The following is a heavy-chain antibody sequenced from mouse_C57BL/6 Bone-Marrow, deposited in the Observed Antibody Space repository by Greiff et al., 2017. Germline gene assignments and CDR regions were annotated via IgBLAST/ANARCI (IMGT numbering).Heavy chain of an antibody. CDR3: ARELGRWYFDV. CDR1: GFTFSSYA. CDR2: ISDGGSFT. D-gene: IGHD4-1*01. V-gene: IGHV5-4*01. J-gene: IGHJ1*03. Sequence: EVQLMESGGGLVKPGGSLTLSCAASGFTFSSYAMSWVRQTPEKRREWVATISDGGSFTYYPDNVKGRFTISRDHAKNNLYLQMSHLKSEDTAMYSCARELGRWYFDVWGTGTTVTVSS.